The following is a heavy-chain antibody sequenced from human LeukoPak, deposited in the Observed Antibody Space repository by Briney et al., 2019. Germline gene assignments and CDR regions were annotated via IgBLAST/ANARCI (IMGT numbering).Heavy chain of an antibody. D-gene: IGHD4-23*01. CDR2: INPSGGST. V-gene: IGHV1-46*01. CDR3: AREVGVNGGNSYFDY. Sequence: GASVKVSCKASGYTFTSYYMHWVRQAPGQGLEWMGIINPSGGSTSYAQKFQGRVTMTRDMSTSTVYMELSSLRSEDTAVYYCAREVGVNGGNSYFDYWGQGTLVTVSS. CDR1: GYTFTSYY. J-gene: IGHJ4*02.